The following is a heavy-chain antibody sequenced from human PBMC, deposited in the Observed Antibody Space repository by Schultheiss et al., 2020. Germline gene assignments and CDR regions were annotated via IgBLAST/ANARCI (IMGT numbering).Heavy chain of an antibody. CDR2: ISGSGGST. D-gene: IGHD5-24*01. J-gene: IGHJ5*02. CDR3: ARGLGNGYRFDP. CDR1: GFIFSSCA. Sequence: GESLKISCAASGFIFSSCAMSWVRQAPGKGLEWVSAISGSGGSTYYADSVKGRFTISRDNAKNSLYLQMNTLRAEDTAVYYCARGLGNGYRFDPWGQGTLVTVSS. V-gene: IGHV3-23*01.